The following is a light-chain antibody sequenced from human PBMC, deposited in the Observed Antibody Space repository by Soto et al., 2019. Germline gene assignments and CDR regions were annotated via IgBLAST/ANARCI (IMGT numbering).Light chain of an antibody. J-gene: IGLJ1*01. CDR3: SSFSSTTTLYV. Sequence: QSVLTQPASVSGSPGQSITISCTGTSSDVGGHNYVSWYQHHPGKAPKLMIYEVSNRPSGVSNRFSGSKSGNTASLTISGLQAEDEADYHCSSFSSTTTLYVFGTGTKVTV. CDR1: SSDVGGHNY. CDR2: EVS. V-gene: IGLV2-14*01.